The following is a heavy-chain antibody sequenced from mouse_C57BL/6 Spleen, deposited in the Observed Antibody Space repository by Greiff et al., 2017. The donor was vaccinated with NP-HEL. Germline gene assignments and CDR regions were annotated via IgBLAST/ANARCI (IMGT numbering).Heavy chain of an antibody. CDR1: GYSFTGYY. V-gene: IGHV1-42*01. J-gene: IGHJ2*01. CDR3: ARVFDY. CDR2: INPSTGGT. Sequence: EVKLQQSGPELVKPGASVKISCKASGYSFTGYYMNWVKQSPEKSLEWIGEINPSTGGTTYNQKFKAKATLTVDKSSSTAYMQLKSLTSEDSAVYYCARVFDYWGQGTTLTVSS.